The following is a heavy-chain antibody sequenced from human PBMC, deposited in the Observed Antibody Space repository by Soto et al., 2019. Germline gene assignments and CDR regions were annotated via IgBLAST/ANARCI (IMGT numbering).Heavy chain of an antibody. V-gene: IGHV3-72*01. J-gene: IGHJ4*02. CDR2: SRDKPQGYST. CDR3: VRATYFSDSSGYTRCLDF. CDR1: EFTLSDHY. Sequence: EVQLVESGGGLVQPGGSLRLSCAGSEFTLSDHYIDWVRQAPGKGLEWVGRSRDKPQGYSTAYAASVKGRFTTSRDESKNSAYLHMNSLKTEDTAVDYCVRATYFSDSSGYTRCLDFWGQGTLVTVSS. D-gene: IGHD3-22*01.